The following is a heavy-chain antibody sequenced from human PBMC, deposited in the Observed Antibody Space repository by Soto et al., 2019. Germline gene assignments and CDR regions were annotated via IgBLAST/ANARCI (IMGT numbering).Heavy chain of an antibody. CDR2: LIPIFGTA. CDR1: GGTFSSYA. V-gene: IGHV1-69*01. CDR3: AGADQYYYYDSSGQELFDY. J-gene: IGHJ4*02. D-gene: IGHD3-22*01. Sequence: QVQLVQSGAEVKKPGSSVKVSCKASGGTFSSYAISWVRQAPGQGLEWMGGLIPIFGTANYGQQFQGRVTIPAEESTSTAYMELSSLRSEDTGVYYCAGADQYYYYDSSGQELFDYWGQGTLVTVSS.